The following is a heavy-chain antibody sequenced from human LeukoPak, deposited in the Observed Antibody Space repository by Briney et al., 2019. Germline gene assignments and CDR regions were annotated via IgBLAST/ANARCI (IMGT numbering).Heavy chain of an antibody. CDR2: VNGPGDWT. J-gene: IGHJ3*01. Sequence: PGGSLRLSCAASGLTFSSHWMHWVRQAPGEGLVWVSRVNGPGDWTHYADSVRGRFIISRDNAENTISLQMNNLRAEDTAVYFCAREVFEGQRQSDAFDVWGQGTMVTVSS. CDR3: AREVFEGQRQSDAFDV. V-gene: IGHV3-74*01. CDR1: GLTFSSHW. D-gene: IGHD6-25*01.